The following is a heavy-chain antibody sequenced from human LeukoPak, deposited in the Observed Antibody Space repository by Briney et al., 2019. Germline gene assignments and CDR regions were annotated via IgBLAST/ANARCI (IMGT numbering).Heavy chain of an antibody. V-gene: IGHV1-69*04. CDR2: IIPILGIA. CDR1: GGTFSSYA. D-gene: IGHD6-13*01. CDR3: ARGFHGRAAAPSPLDY. Sequence: SVKVSCKASGGTFSSYAIGWLRQAPGQGLEWMGRIIPILGIANYAQKFQGRVTITADKSTSTAYMELSSLRSEDTAVYYCARGFHGRAAAPSPLDYWGQGTLVTVSS. J-gene: IGHJ4*02.